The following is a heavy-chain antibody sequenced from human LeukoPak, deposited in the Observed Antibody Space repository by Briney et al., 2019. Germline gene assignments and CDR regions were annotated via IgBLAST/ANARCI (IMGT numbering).Heavy chain of an antibody. V-gene: IGHV1-46*02. CDR3: ARAVNTPIYYFEY. CDR1: GYTFNNHY. J-gene: IGHJ4*02. CDR2: INPSGGST. D-gene: IGHD1/OR15-1a*01. Sequence: GASVKVSRKASGYTFNNHYMYWVRQAPGQGLEWMGIINPSGGSTSYAQKFQGRITLSRDTSTSTVYMELSGLRSDDTAVYYCARAVNTPIYYFEYWGQGALVTVSS.